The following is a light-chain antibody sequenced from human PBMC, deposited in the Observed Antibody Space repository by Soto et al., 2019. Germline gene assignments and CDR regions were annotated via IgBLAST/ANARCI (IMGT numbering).Light chain of an antibody. J-gene: IGKJ2*01. Sequence: EIVMTQAPATLSVSPGERATLSCRASQSVSSSLAWYQQKPGQAPRLVIYGASTRATGIPARFSGSGSGTEFTLTISSLQSEDFAVYYCQQHNNWPPYTFGQGTKLEIK. V-gene: IGKV3-15*01. CDR2: GAS. CDR1: QSVSSS. CDR3: QQHNNWPPYT.